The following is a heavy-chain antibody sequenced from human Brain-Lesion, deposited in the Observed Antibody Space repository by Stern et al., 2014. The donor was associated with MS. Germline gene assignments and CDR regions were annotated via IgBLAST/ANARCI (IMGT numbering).Heavy chain of an antibody. CDR2: LPASGAT. CDR1: GASISSGTSY. V-gene: IGHV4-61*02. CDR3: ARGHWELLGNNYFDS. Sequence: QVQLVESGPGLVKPSQTLSLTCTVSGASISSGTSYWSWIRQPAGGGLEWIGRLPASGATYYNPSLQTRHTISGDTPKNHFSLNLNSVTAADTAVYYCARGHWELLGNNYFDSWGQGTLVTVSS. D-gene: IGHD1-26*01. J-gene: IGHJ4*02.